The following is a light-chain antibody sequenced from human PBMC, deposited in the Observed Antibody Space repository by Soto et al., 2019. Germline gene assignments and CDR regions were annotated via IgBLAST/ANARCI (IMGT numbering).Light chain of an antibody. Sequence: QSALTQPPSASGSVGQSVTISCIGTSSDVGGYDYVSWYQQYPGKAPRNVIYEVNKRPTGVPDRFSGSKSGNTASLTVAGLQAEDEADYYCCSYAGSTDFLLGGGTKVTVL. V-gene: IGLV2-8*01. CDR1: SSDVGGYDY. J-gene: IGLJ2*01. CDR2: EVN. CDR3: CSYAGSTDFL.